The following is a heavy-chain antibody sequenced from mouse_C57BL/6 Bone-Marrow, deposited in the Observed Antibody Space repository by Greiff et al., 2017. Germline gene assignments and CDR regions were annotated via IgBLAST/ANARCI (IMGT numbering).Heavy chain of an antibody. V-gene: IGHV14-4*01. CDR2: IDPGDGDT. CDR3: STGLFIATVEDAMDY. J-gene: IGHJ4*01. D-gene: IGHD1-1*01. Sequence: EVQLQQSGAELVRPGASVKLSCTASGFNIKDDYMPWVKQRPEQGLEWIGWIDPGDGDTEYASKFQGQATITADPSSNTAYMQLSSLTSEETAVYYCSTGLFIATVEDAMDYWGQGTSVTVSS. CDR1: GFNIKDDY.